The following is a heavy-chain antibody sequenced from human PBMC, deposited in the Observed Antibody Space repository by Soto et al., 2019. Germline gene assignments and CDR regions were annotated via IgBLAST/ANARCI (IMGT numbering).Heavy chain of an antibody. V-gene: IGHV3-30-3*01. CDR1: GFTFRNYA. Sequence: QVQLVESGGHVVQPGTSLRLSCAVSGFTFRNYAMHWVRQAPGTGMEWVAVISFDGINQFYADSVKGRFIISREDSRNTMYLEMNSLRTEDTAVYYCARDEFESSDRNSGFDHWGRGTLVAVSS. CDR2: ISFDGINQ. CDR3: ARDEFESSDRNSGFDH. J-gene: IGHJ4*02. D-gene: IGHD3-22*01.